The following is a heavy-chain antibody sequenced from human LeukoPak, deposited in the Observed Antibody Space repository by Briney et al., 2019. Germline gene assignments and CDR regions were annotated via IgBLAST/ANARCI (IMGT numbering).Heavy chain of an antibody. J-gene: IGHJ1*01. CDR2: ISSSSSSYI. CDR1: GFTFSSYS. V-gene: IGHV3-21*01. Sequence: GGSLRLSCAASGFTFSSYSMNWVRQAPGKGLEWVSSISSSSSSYIYYADSVKGRFTISRDNAKNSLYLQMNSLRAEDTAVYYCARDSYDSSGYYFGFQHWGQGTLVTVSS. D-gene: IGHD3-22*01. CDR3: ARDSYDSSGYYFGFQH.